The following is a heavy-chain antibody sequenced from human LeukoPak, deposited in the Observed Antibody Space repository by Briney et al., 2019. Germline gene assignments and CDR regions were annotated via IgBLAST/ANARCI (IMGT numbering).Heavy chain of an antibody. CDR1: GGSFSVYY. Sequence: PSETLSLTCGVYGGSFSVYYWSWIRQPAGKGLEWIGRIFTSGTTDYNPSLKSRVTMSVDTSKNQFSLKLSSVTAADTAVYYCARSYGINDAFDIWGQGTMVTVSS. J-gene: IGHJ3*02. V-gene: IGHV4-59*10. D-gene: IGHD2-8*01. CDR2: IFTSGTT. CDR3: ARSYGINDAFDI.